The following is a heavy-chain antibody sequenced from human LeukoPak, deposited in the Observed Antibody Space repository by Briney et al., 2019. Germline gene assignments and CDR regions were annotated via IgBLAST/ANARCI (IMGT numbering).Heavy chain of an antibody. D-gene: IGHD6-19*01. Sequence: SETLSLTCTVSGVSIKTNSDYWGWLRQPPGKGLEWIGSIYHVGGTYYNPSLKSRVTISIDTSKNQFSLKLSSVTAADTAVYYCARRHSSGWYLDYWGQGTLVTVSS. CDR3: ARRHSSGWYLDY. CDR2: IYHVGGT. J-gene: IGHJ4*02. CDR1: GVSIKTNSDY. V-gene: IGHV4-39*01.